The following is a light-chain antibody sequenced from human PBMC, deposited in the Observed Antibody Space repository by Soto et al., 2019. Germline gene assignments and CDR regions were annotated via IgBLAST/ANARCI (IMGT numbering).Light chain of an antibody. Sequence: EIVLTQSPGTLSLSPGERATLSCRASKSVSSNYVAWYQQKPGQAPRVLIYVASSRATGNPDRFSGSGSGTDFTLTISILKTEDFAVYYCQHYGSSPITFGQGTLLEIK. CDR2: VAS. CDR1: KSVSSNY. V-gene: IGKV3-20*01. CDR3: QHYGSSPIT. J-gene: IGKJ5*01.